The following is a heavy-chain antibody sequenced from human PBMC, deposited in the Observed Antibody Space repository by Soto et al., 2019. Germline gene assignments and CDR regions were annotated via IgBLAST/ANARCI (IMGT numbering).Heavy chain of an antibody. CDR3: AKVRYSIPMGYYYGMDV. V-gene: IGHV1-69*01. CDR2: IIPIFGTA. CDR1: RVTFSKFI. Sequence: QVQLEQSVGEVKKPGSSVKVSCKASRVTFSKFIVTWVRQAPGLGLEWVGGIIPIFGTANYAQKFQGRVTITADESTSTSYMEVNNLSSEDTAVYYCAKVRYSIPMGYYYGMDVWGQGTTVTVSS. J-gene: IGHJ6*02. D-gene: IGHD1-26*01.